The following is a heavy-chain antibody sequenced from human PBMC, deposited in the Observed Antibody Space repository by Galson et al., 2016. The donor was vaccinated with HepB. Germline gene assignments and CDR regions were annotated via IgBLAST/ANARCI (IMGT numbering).Heavy chain of an antibody. CDR2: ISGSGGST. J-gene: IGHJ4*02. D-gene: IGHD3-22*01. V-gene: IGHV3-23*01. CDR3: AKDEVVVWYCFTS. Sequence: SLRLSCAASGFTFSSYAMSWVRQAPGKGLEWVSGISGSGGSTYYADSVKGRFTISRDNSKNTVFLQMNSLRAEDTAVYYCAKDEVVVWYCFTSWGQGALVTGSS. CDR1: GFTFSSYA.